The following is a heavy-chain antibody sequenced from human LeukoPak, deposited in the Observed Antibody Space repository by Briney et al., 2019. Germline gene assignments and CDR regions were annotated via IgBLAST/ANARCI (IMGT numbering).Heavy chain of an antibody. CDR2: ISAYNGNT. Sequence: ASVKVSCKASGYTVSNYGISWVRQAPGQGLEWMGWISAYNGNTNYAQKLQGRVTMTTDTSTSTAYMELRSLRSDDTAIYYCARDSYGPLDYWGQGTLVTVSS. V-gene: IGHV1-18*01. J-gene: IGHJ4*02. CDR1: GYTVSNYG. D-gene: IGHD3-16*01. CDR3: ARDSYGPLDY.